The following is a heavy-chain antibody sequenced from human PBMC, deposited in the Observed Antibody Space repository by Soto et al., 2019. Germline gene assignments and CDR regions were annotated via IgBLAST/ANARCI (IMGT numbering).Heavy chain of an antibody. CDR2: ISGSSKTI. CDR3: ARDKNWAFDY. CDR1: GLTFSGDS. J-gene: IGHJ4*02. D-gene: IGHD7-27*01. V-gene: IGHV3-48*02. Sequence: GGSLRLSCVASGLTFSGDSINWVRQAPGKGLEWVSYISGSSKTIHYADSVKGRFTISRDNAKYSVYLQMNSLRDEDMAVYYCARDKNWAFDYWSQGALVTVSS.